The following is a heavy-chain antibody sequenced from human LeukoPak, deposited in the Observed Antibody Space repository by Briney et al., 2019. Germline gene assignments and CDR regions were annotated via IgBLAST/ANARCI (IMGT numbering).Heavy chain of an antibody. D-gene: IGHD1-26*01. J-gene: IGHJ6*03. CDR2: INHSGST. V-gene: IGHV4-34*01. Sequence: SETLSLTCAVYGGSFSGYYWSWIRQPPGKGLEWIGEINHSGSTNYNPSLKSRVTISVDTSKNQFSLKLSSVTAADTAVYYCARQRGRRYYYYMDVWGKGTTVTISS. CDR1: GGSFSGYY. CDR3: ARQRGRRYYYYMDV.